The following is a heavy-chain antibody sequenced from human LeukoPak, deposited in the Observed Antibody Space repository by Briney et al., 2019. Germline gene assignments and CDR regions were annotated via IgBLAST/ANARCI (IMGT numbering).Heavy chain of an antibody. CDR1: GFTFSSYW. CDR2: IKQGGSDK. Sequence: PGGSLGLSCAASGFTFSSYWMSWVRQAPGKGLEWVANIKQGGSDKYYVASVKGRFTISRANAKNSLYLQMNSLRAENTAVYYCAIVNIVRATIFYYWGQGTLVSVSS. J-gene: IGHJ4*02. V-gene: IGHV3-7*01. CDR3: AIVNIVRATIFYY. D-gene: IGHD1-26*01.